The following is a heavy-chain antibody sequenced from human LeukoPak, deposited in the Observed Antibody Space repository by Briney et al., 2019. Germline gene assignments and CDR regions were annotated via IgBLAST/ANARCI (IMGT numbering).Heavy chain of an antibody. CDR1: GFTFSSYA. Sequence: GGSLRLSCAASGFTFSSYAMSWVRQAPGKGLEWVSAISGSGGSTYYADSVEGRFTISRDNSKNTLCLQMNSLRAEDTAVYYCAKDRALYGDLCLDYWGQGTLVTVSS. CDR3: AKDRALYGDLCLDY. D-gene: IGHD4-17*01. J-gene: IGHJ4*02. CDR2: ISGSGGST. V-gene: IGHV3-23*01.